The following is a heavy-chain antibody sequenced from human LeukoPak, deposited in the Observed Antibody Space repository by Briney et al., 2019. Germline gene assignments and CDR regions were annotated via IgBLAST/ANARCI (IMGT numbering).Heavy chain of an antibody. Sequence: SETLSLTCAVYGGPFSGYYWSWIRQPPGKGLEWIGEINHSGSTNYNPSLKSRVTISVDTSKNQFSLKLSSVTAADTAVYYCARGSGWYIYFDYWGQGTLVTVSS. CDR2: INHSGST. V-gene: IGHV4-34*01. CDR1: GGPFSGYY. J-gene: IGHJ4*02. D-gene: IGHD6-19*01. CDR3: ARGSGWYIYFDY.